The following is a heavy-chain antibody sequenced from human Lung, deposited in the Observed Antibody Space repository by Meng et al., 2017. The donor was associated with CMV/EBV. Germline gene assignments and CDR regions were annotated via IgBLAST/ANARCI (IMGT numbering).Heavy chain of an antibody. CDR3: ARAHYDYVSWSSLYYFDY. CDR1: GFTFSSYS. CDR2: MSSSSSSTI. D-gene: IGHD3-16*01. J-gene: IGHJ4*02. Sequence: GGSLRLXXAASGFTFSSYSMNWVRQAPGKGLGWVSYMSSSSSSTINYTDSVKGRFTISRDNAKNSLYLQMNSLRAEDTAVYYCARAHYDYVSWSSLYYFDYWGQGTLVTVSS. V-gene: IGHV3-48*04.